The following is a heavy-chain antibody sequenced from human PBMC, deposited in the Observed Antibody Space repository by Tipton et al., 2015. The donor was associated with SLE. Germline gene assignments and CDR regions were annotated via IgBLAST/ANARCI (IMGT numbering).Heavy chain of an antibody. V-gene: IGHV3-23*01. D-gene: IGHD6-6*01. CDR1: GFTFSIYA. CDR2: ISGSDGST. J-gene: IGHJ1*01. Sequence: GSLRLSCAASGFTFSIYAMSWVRQAPGRGLEWVSAISGSDGSTYYADSVKGRFTISRDNSKNTLYLQMNSLRAEDTAVYYCAKDSSSPRYFQHWGQGTLVTVSS. CDR3: AKDSSSPRYFQH.